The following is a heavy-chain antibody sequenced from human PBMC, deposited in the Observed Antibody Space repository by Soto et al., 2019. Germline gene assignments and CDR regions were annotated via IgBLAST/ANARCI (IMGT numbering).Heavy chain of an antibody. V-gene: IGHV4-4*02. Sequence: QVQLQESGPGLVNPSGTLSLTCAVSSGSISSSSWWTWVRQPPGKGLEWIGEIFHSGGTNYNPSLKSRVTISVDKSKNQFSLRLSSVTAADTAVYYCAKPGDGDPIDSWGQGTLVTVSS. CDR3: AKPGDGDPIDS. D-gene: IGHD4-17*01. CDR1: SGSISSSSW. J-gene: IGHJ4*02. CDR2: IFHSGGT.